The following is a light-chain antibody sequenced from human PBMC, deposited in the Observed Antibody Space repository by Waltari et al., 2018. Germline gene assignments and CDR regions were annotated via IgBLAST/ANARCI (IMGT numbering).Light chain of an antibody. J-gene: IGKJ2*01. V-gene: IGKV4-1*01. CDR1: RNLLYIPNNKDF. CDR3: QQYYDTPYT. Sequence: DIVMTQSPDSLVVSLGGRATINCKSSRNLLYIPNNKDFLAWYQQKPGQPPKLLIYWASTRESGVPDRFTGSGSGTYFSLTISSLQAEDVAVYYCQQYYDTPYTFGQGTKLEIK. CDR2: WAS.